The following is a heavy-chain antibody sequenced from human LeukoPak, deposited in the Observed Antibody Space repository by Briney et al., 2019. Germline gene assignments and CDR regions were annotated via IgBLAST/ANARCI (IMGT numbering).Heavy chain of an antibody. V-gene: IGHV4-59*12. D-gene: IGHD6-13*01. CDR1: GGPISNYH. J-gene: IGHJ5*02. CDR3: ARKSSSRDWFDP. Sequence: SETLSLTCTVSGGPISNYHWSWIRQPPGKGLEWIGYINYSGITNYNPSLKSRLTISLDTSKNQFSLKLSSVTAADTAVYYCARKSSSRDWFDPWGQGTLVTVSS. CDR2: INYSGIT.